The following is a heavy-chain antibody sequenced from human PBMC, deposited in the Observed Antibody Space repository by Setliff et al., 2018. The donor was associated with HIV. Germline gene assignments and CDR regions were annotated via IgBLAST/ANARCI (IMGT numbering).Heavy chain of an antibody. CDR2: IDPNGGAT. Sequence: ASVKVSCKAFGYTFTSYFLHWVRQAPGQGLEWLGIIDPNGGATNNAKKLQGRLTVTTYTSTGTLYMELSNLRSADSAVYYCARAGGGATDQAFDIWGQGTMVTVSS. J-gene: IGHJ3*02. V-gene: IGHV1-46*01. D-gene: IGHD2-2*01. CDR3: ARAGGGATDQAFDI. CDR1: GYTFTSYF.